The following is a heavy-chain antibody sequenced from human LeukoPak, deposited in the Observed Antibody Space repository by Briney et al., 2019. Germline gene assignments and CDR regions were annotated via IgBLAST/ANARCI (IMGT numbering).Heavy chain of an antibody. CDR1: GYTFTSYG. Sequence: ASVKVSCKASGYTFTSYGISWVRQAPGQGLEWMGWISAYNGNTNYAQKLQGRVTMTTDTSTNTAYMELRSLRSDDTAVYYCARVGYRRYDFWIGRRGNYFDYWGQGTLVTVSS. CDR3: ARVGYRRYDFWIGRRGNYFDY. J-gene: IGHJ4*02. D-gene: IGHD3-3*01. CDR2: ISAYNGNT. V-gene: IGHV1-18*01.